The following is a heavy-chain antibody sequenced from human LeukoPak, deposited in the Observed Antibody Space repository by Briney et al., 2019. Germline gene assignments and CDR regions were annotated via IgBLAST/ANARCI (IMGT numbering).Heavy chain of an antibody. CDR2: ISAYNGNT. V-gene: IGHV1-18*01. J-gene: IGHJ4*02. CDR3: ARYSSGWYAVGYFDY. CDR1: GYTFTSYG. D-gene: IGHD6-19*01. Sequence: EASVKVSCKASGYTFTSYGISWVRQAPGQGLEWMGWISAYNGNTNYAQKLQGRVTMTTDTSTSTAYMELRSLRSDDTAVYYCARYSSGWYAVGYFDYWGQGTLVTVSS.